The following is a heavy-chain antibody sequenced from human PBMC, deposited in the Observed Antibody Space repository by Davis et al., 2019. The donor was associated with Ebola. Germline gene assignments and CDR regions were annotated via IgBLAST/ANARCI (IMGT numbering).Heavy chain of an antibody. CDR1: GSPFSSYF. V-gene: IGHV3-72*01. Sequence: PSESLSLSCAVSGSPFSSYFMDWVRLTPGTGLEWVGLSRNKENRYSTEYAASERGRSSISSDASKESLYLQMNSMRTENTAMYYCVTENWYRFESWGQGTLVTVSS. CDR2: SRNKENRYST. CDR3: VTENWYRFES. D-gene: IGHD1/OR15-1a*01. J-gene: IGHJ4*02.